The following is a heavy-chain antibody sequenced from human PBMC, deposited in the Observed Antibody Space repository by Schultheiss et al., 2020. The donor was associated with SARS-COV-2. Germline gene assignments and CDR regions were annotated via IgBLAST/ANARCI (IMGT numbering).Heavy chain of an antibody. D-gene: IGHD5-24*01. Sequence: GESLKIFCAASGFTFSSNDMSWVRQAPGKGLEWVAFIRYDGRTEEYADSVKGRFTISRDNSKKTVYLQMNRLRAEDTAIYYCAIGQWGGEQMATTILDYWGQGTLVTVSS. CDR2: IRYDGRTE. J-gene: IGHJ4*02. CDR3: AIGQWGGEQMATTILDY. CDR1: GFTFSSND. V-gene: IGHV3-30*02.